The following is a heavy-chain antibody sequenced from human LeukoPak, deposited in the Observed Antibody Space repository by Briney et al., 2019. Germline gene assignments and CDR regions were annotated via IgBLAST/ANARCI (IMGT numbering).Heavy chain of an antibody. V-gene: IGHV1-46*01. CDR3: AKGYYDSSGYYYVSYYYYYMDV. CDR1: GYTFTSNY. Sequence: VASVKVSCKAFGYTFTSNYMHWVRQAPGQGPEWMGVISPSGGSTTYAQKFQGRVTLTRDMSTSTDYLELSSLRSEDTAVYYCAKGYYDSSGYYYVSYYYYYMDVWGKGTTVTVSS. J-gene: IGHJ6*03. D-gene: IGHD3-22*01. CDR2: ISPSGGST.